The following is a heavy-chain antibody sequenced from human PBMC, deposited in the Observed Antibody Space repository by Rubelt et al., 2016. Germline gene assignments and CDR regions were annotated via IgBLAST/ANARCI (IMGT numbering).Heavy chain of an antibody. V-gene: IGHV2-5*02. CDR2: IYWADDK. CDR3: AHVPQFRWFAT. D-gene: IGHD3-10*02. CDR1: GFSLITTGVG. J-gene: IGHJ5*02. Sequence: QITLKESGPSLVRPTQTLTLTCTFSGFSLITTGVGVGWIRQPPGKALEWLALIYWADDKRYSPYLTSSPTITKATPNNKVVSTITKETSKNQVVFTMTNMDPVETATYYCAHVPQFRWFATWGQGTLVTVSS.